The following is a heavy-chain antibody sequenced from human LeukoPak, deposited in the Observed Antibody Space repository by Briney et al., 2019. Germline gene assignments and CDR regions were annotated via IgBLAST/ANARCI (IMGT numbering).Heavy chain of an antibody. V-gene: IGHV3-43*02. CDR1: GFTFDAYA. J-gene: IGHJ4*02. CDR2: INKDGSAT. Sequence: GGSLRLSCEASGFTFDAYAMHWVRQAPGKGLEWVSLINKDGSATYYADSVKGRFTISRDNSKNSLYLQMNSLRAEDTAVYYCAKGGGSSWYYFDYWGQGTLVTVSS. CDR3: AKGGGSSWYYFDY. D-gene: IGHD6-13*01.